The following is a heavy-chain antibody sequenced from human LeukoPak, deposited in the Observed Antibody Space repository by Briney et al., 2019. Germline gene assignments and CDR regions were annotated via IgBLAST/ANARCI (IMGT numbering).Heavy chain of an antibody. CDR3: ARAREEGPWKGVWAIPTYYYYYMDV. V-gene: IGHV3-30*03. CDR1: GFTFSSYA. Sequence: GGSLRLSCVDSGFTFSSYAMSWVRQAPGKGLEWVAVISYDGSDKYYADSVKGRFTISRDNSKNTLYLQMNSLTAEDTAVYYCARAREEGPWKGVWAIPTYYYYYMDVWGKGTTVTVSS. CDR2: ISYDGSDK. J-gene: IGHJ6*03. D-gene: IGHD1-1*01.